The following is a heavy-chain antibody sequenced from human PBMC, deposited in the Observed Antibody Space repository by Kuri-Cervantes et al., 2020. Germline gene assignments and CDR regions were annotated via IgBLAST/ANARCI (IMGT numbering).Heavy chain of an antibody. D-gene: IGHD2-2*01. J-gene: IGHJ3*02. Sequence: SQTLSLTCAVYGGSFSGYYWSWIRQPPGKGLEWIGYIYYSGSTNYNPSLKSRVTISVDTSKNQFSLKLSSVTAADTAVYYCARSPYCSSTSCSAFDIWGQGTMVTVSS. CDR1: GGSFSGYY. CDR2: IYYSGST. V-gene: IGHV4-59*01. CDR3: ARSPYCSSTSCSAFDI.